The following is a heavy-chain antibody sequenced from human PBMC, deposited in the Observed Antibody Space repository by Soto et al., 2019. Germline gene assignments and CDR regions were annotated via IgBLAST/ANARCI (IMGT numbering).Heavy chain of an antibody. J-gene: IGHJ3*01. Sequence: GGSLRLSCAASGFTFRNYGMNWVRQAPGKGLEWVSYIGIGSSTTYYADSVKGRFTISRDNAKNSLYLQMNSLRAEDTAVYYCASDQLYYNDISGRPLNAFDVWGQGTMVTVSS. CDR2: IGIGSSTT. D-gene: IGHD3-22*01. CDR3: ASDQLYYNDISGRPLNAFDV. CDR1: GFTFRNYG. V-gene: IGHV3-48*01.